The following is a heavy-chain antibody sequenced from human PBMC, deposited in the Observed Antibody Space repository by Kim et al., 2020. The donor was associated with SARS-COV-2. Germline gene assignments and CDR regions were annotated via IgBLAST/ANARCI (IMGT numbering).Heavy chain of an antibody. CDR2: ISKDGSNK. D-gene: IGHD2-15*01. Sequence: GGSLRLSCAASGFTFSSYGMHWVCQAPGKGLEWVAFISKDGSNKYYADSVKGRFTISRDNFNTTLYLQMNSLRAEDTAVYYCARGDRRCDLDFWGQGTLV. J-gene: IGHJ4*02. V-gene: IGHV3-33*05. CDR3: ARGDRRCDLDF. CDR1: GFTFSSYG.